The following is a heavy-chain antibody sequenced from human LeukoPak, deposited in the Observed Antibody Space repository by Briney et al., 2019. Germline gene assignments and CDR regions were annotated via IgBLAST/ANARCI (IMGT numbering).Heavy chain of an antibody. Sequence: PSETLSLTCTVSGGSISSYYWIWIRQPPGKGLEWIGYIYYSGITDYNPSLRSRVTISVDTSKNQFSLKLSSVTAADTAVYYCAREDYCGGGSCYSGYFQHWGQGTLVTVSS. V-gene: IGHV4-59*01. CDR1: GGSISSYY. D-gene: IGHD2-15*01. CDR3: AREDYCGGGSCYSGYFQH. CDR2: IYYSGIT. J-gene: IGHJ1*01.